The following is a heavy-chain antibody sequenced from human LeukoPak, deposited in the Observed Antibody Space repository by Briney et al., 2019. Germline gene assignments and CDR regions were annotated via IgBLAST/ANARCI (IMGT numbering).Heavy chain of an antibody. V-gene: IGHV3-23*01. J-gene: IGHJ3*02. Sequence: GGSLRLSCAASGFTFSSYAMSWVRQAPGKGLEWVSGISGSGGGTFYADYVKGRFTISRDNYKKTLFLQMNSLRAEDKAVYYCAKDANGTTGLNAFDIWGQGTMVTVSS. CDR1: GFTFSSYA. CDR2: ISGSGGGT. CDR3: AKDANGTTGLNAFDI. D-gene: IGHD1-1*01.